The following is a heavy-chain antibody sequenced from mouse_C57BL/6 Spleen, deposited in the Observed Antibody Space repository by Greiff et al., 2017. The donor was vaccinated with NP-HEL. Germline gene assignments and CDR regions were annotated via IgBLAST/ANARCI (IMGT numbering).Heavy chain of an antibody. J-gene: IGHJ2*01. V-gene: IGHV3-6*01. CDR3: ARGPYGNYDY. Sequence: EVQLQQSGPGLVKPSQSLSLTCSVTGYSITSGYYWNWIRQFPGNKLEWMGYISYDGSNNYNPSLKNRISITRDTSKNQFFLKLNSVTTEDTATYYCARGPYGNYDYWGQGTTLTVSS. CDR2: ISYDGSN. CDR1: GYSITSGYY. D-gene: IGHD2-1*01.